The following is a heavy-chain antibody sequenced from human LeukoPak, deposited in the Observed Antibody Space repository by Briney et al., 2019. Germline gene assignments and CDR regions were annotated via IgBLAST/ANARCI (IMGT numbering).Heavy chain of an antibody. D-gene: IGHD6-13*01. CDR1: GFTFSSYA. CDR3: ARSYSSSWFYYSYYMDV. CDR2: ISYDGSNK. J-gene: IGHJ6*03. Sequence: GGSLRLSCAASGFTFSSYAMHWVRQAPGKGLEWVAVISYDGSNKYYADSVKGRFTISRNNSKNTLYLQMNSLRAEDTAVYYCARSYSSSWFYYSYYMDVWGKGTTVTVSS. V-gene: IGHV3-30*01.